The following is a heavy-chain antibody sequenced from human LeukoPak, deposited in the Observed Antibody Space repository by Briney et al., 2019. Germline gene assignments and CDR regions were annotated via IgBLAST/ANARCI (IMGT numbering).Heavy chain of an antibody. Sequence: SETLSLTCTVSGGSISSYYWSWIRQPPGEGLEWIGEINHSGSTNYNPSLKSRVTISVDTSKNQFSLKLSSVTAADTAVYYCARSHYYDSSGYRPHDAFDIWGQGTMVTVSS. CDR3: ARSHYYDSSGYRPHDAFDI. D-gene: IGHD3-22*01. CDR2: INHSGST. J-gene: IGHJ3*02. V-gene: IGHV4-34*01. CDR1: GGSISSYY.